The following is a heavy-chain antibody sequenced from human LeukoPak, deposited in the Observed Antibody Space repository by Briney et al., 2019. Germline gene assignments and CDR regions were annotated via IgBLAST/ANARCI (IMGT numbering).Heavy chain of an antibody. CDR3: GRSAGFVHFDH. J-gene: IGHJ4*02. Sequence: SETLSLTCTVSGNSISSSSYYWVWIRQPPGTGLEWIGSINYYGKTYYNPSVKSRVTISVDTSKNQFSLMVRSVTAADTAVYYCGRSAGFVHFDHWGQGTPVTVSS. V-gene: IGHV4-39*07. CDR1: GNSISSSSYY. CDR2: INYYGKT. D-gene: IGHD3-16*01.